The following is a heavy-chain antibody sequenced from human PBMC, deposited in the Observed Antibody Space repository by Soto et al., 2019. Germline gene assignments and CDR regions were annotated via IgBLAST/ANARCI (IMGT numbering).Heavy chain of an antibody. J-gene: IGHJ6*03. CDR1: GGSFSGYY. CDR2: INHSGST. CDR3: ARRGYCSSTSCKPYYYYYMDV. Sequence: SETLSLTCAVYGGSFSGYYWSWIRQPPGKGLEWIGEINHSGSTNYNPSLKSRVTISVDTSKNQFSLKLSSVAAADTAVYYCARRGYCSSTSCKPYYYYYMDVWGKGTKVTVSS. V-gene: IGHV4-34*01. D-gene: IGHD2-2*01.